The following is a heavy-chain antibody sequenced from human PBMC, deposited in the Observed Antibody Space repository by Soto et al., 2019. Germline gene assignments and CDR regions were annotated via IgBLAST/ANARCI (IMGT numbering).Heavy chain of an antibody. CDR2: IKSKTDGGTT. Sequence: PGGSLRLSCAASGFTFSNAWMNWVRQAPGKGLEWVGRIKSKTDGGTTDYAAPVKGRFTISRDDSKNTLYLQMNSLKTEDTAVYYCTTDGGAHYLKYYYYGMDVRGQGTTVTVSS. V-gene: IGHV3-15*07. J-gene: IGHJ6*02. D-gene: IGHD1-26*01. CDR1: GFTFSNAW. CDR3: TTDGGAHYLKYYYYGMDV.